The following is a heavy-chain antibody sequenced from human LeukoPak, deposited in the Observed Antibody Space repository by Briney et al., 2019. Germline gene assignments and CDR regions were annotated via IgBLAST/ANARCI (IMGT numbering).Heavy chain of an antibody. Sequence: SGPTLVKPTQTLTLTCTFSGFSLSTSGVGVGWIRPPPGKALEWLALIYWNDDKRYSPSLKSRLTITKDTSKNQVVLTMTNMDPVDTATYYCAHRLGYCSSTSCYTFGHNWFDPWGQGTRVTVSS. CDR3: AHRLGYCSSTSCYTFGHNWFDP. CDR1: GFSLSTSGVG. J-gene: IGHJ5*02. V-gene: IGHV2-5*01. CDR2: IYWNDDK. D-gene: IGHD2-2*02.